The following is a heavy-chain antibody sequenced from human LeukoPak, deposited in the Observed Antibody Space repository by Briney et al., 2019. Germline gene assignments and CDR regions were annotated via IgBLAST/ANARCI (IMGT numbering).Heavy chain of an antibody. CDR2: IKSKTDGGTT. CDR1: GFTLSNAW. CDR3: TTQGDPFPYYMDV. Sequence: PGGSLRLSCAASGFTLSNAWMSWVRQAPGKGLEWVGRIKSKTDGGTTDYAAPVKGRFTISRDDSKNTLYLQMNSLKTEDTAVYYCTTQGDPFPYYMDVWGKGTTVTVSS. D-gene: IGHD1-26*01. J-gene: IGHJ6*03. V-gene: IGHV3-15*01.